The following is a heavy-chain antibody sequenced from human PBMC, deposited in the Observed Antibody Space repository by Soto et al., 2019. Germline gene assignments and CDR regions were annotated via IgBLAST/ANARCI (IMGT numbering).Heavy chain of an antibody. J-gene: IGHJ5*02. CDR3: AGDPDSHYNDSHASSYP. CDR1: GGTFSSYA. Sequence: SVKVSCKASGGTFSSYAISWVRQAPGQGLEWMGGIIPIFGTANYAQKFQGRVTITADKFTGTAYMELTRLRSDDTAVYYCAGDPDSHYNDSHASSYPWGQGTLVTVSS. V-gene: IGHV1-69*06. CDR2: IIPIFGTA. D-gene: IGHD3-22*01.